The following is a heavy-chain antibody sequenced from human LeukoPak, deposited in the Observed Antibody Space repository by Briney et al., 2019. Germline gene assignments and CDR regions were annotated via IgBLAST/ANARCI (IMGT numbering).Heavy chain of an antibody. CDR2: VDPEDGET. Sequence: ASVKVSCKASGYTFTDYYMHWVQQAPGKGLEWMGRVDPEDGETIYAEKFQGRVTITADTSTDTAYMELSSLRSEDTAVYYCATAVRYGSGSYYKNGDYWGQGTLVTVSS. CDR1: GYTFTDYY. V-gene: IGHV1-69-2*01. J-gene: IGHJ4*02. D-gene: IGHD3-10*01. CDR3: ATAVRYGSGSYYKNGDY.